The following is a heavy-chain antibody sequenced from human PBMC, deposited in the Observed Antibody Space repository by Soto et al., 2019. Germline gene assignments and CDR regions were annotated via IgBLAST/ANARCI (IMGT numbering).Heavy chain of an antibody. Sequence: QVQLQESGPGLVKPSQTLSLTCTVSGGSISSGGYYWSWIRQHPGKGLEWIGYIYYSGSTYYNPSLKSRVTIALDTSKNQFSLKLSSVTAADTAVYYCARFGNRNGFDPWGQGTLVTVSS. J-gene: IGHJ5*02. CDR3: ARFGNRNGFDP. CDR2: IYYSGST. V-gene: IGHV4-31*03. CDR1: GGSISSGGYY. D-gene: IGHD3-10*01.